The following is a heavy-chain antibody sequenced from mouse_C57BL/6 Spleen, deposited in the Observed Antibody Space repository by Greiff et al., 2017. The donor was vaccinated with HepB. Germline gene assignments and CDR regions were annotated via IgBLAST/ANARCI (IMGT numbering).Heavy chain of an antibody. V-gene: IGHV2-2*01. J-gene: IGHJ3*01. CDR1: GFSLTSYG. CDR2: IWSGGST. D-gene: IGHD2-10*01. CDR3: ARPSYYAMFAY. Sequence: VQLQQSGPGLVQPSQSLSITCTVSGFSLTSYGVHWVRQSPGKGLEWLGVIWSGGSTDYNAAFISRLSISKDNSKSQVFFKMNSLQADDTAIYYCARPSYYAMFAYWGQGTLVTVSA.